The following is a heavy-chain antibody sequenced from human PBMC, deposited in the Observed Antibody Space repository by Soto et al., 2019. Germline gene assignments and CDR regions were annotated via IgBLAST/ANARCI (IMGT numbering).Heavy chain of an antibody. Sequence: PSETLSLTCAVYGGSFSGYYWSWIRQPPGKGLEWIGEINHSGSTNYNPSLKSRVTISVDTSKNQFSLKLSSVTAADTAVYYCARGRGDSRYYYYYYGMDVWGQGTTVTVSS. V-gene: IGHV4-34*01. CDR1: GGSFSGYY. CDR3: ARGRGDSRYYYYYYGMDV. CDR2: INHSGST. D-gene: IGHD2-21*02. J-gene: IGHJ6*02.